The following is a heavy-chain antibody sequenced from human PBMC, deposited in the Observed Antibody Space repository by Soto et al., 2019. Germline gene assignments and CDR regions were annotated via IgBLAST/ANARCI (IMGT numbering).Heavy chain of an antibody. CDR2: INHSGST. D-gene: IGHD2-15*01. J-gene: IGHJ4*02. CDR3: ARGSSPYCSGCSCYSIGYDY. Sequence: SETRSLTDAVYGGSFSGYYWSWIRQPPGKGLEWIGEINHSGSTNYNPSLKSRVTRSVDTSKNHCSLKLSSVTAADTAVYYCARGSSPYCSGCSCYSIGYDYWGQGTLVTVSS. CDR1: GGSFSGYY. V-gene: IGHV4-34*01.